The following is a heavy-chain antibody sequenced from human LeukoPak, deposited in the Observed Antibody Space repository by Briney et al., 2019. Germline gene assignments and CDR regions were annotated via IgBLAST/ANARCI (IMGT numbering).Heavy chain of an antibody. CDR2: IWYDGSNK. CDR1: GFTFSSYG. Sequence: GGSLRLCCAASGFTFSSYGMHWVRQAAGKGLEWVAVIWYDGSNKYYADSVKGRFTISRDNSKNTLYLQMNSLRAEDTAVYYCARDMGMVRGDYWGQGTLVTVSS. J-gene: IGHJ4*02. CDR3: ARDMGMVRGDY. V-gene: IGHV3-33*08. D-gene: IGHD6-13*01.